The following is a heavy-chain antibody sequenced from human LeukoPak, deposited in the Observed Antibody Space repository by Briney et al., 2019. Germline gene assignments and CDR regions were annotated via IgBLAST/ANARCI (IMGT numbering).Heavy chain of an antibody. Sequence: GGALRLSCAAPGFTFSTYGMSWGRPAPGEGPEWGSAISGSGDSTYYTDSVKGRFTISRDNSKYTLSLQMNSLRAEDTAVYYCAILFGSGITMVALDSWGQGTLVTVSS. J-gene: IGHJ4*02. D-gene: IGHD3-10*01. V-gene: IGHV3-23*01. CDR3: AILFGSGITMVALDS. CDR2: ISGSGDST. CDR1: GFTFSTYG.